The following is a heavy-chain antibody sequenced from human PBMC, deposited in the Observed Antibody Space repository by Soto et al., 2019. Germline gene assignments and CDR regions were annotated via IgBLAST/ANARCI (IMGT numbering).Heavy chain of an antibody. V-gene: IGHV1-46*01. D-gene: IGHD3-10*01. CDR2: INPSGDST. Sequence: QVQLVQSGAEVKKPGASVKVSCEASGYTFISYYMHWVRQASGQGLEWMGIINPSGDSTTYAQKFRGRFTMTRDTSTNTLFMELSSLRSEDTAVYYCARDWEFGYWGQGTLVTVSS. J-gene: IGHJ4*02. CDR1: GYTFISYY. CDR3: ARDWEFGY.